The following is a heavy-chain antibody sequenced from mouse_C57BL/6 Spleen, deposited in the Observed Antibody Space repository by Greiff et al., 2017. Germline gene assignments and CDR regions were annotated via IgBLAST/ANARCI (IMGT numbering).Heavy chain of an antibody. V-gene: IGHV2-6-1*01. CDR1: GFSLTSYG. Sequence: QVQLQQSGPGLVAPSQSLSITCTVSGFSLTSYGVHWVRQPPGKGLEWLVVIWSDGSTTYNSAHKSRLSISKDNSKSQVFLKMNSLQTDDTAMYYCARHHGFFYAMDYWGQGTSVTVSS. J-gene: IGHJ4*01. CDR2: IWSDGST. CDR3: ARHHGFFYAMDY.